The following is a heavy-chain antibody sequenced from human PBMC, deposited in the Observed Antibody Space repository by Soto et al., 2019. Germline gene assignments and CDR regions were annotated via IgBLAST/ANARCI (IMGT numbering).Heavy chain of an antibody. CDR1: GYPFTASY. V-gene: IGHV1-46*01. CDR3: ALREGSDFDF. J-gene: IGHJ4*01. CDR2: INPRDGSS. Sequence: QVQLVQSGAEVKKPGASVKVSCKASGYPFTASYMYWVRQAPGQGLEWVGVINPRDGSSNYAQNFQTRVSMTSDPSTTTVHMELSSLRSDDTAVYYCALREGSDFDFLGQGTLVTVSS.